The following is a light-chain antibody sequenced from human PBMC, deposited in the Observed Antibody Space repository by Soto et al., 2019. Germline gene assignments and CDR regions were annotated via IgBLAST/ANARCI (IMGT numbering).Light chain of an antibody. J-gene: IGKJ1*01. CDR3: QKYNSAPPT. Sequence: DIQMTQSPSSLSTSVGDRVTITCRASQAISISLAWYQQKPGKVPKLLIYAASTLQSGVPSRFSGSGSAPDFPLTISSLQPEDVSTYYCQKYNSAPPTFGQGTKVEIK. CDR2: AAS. V-gene: IGKV1-27*01. CDR1: QAISIS.